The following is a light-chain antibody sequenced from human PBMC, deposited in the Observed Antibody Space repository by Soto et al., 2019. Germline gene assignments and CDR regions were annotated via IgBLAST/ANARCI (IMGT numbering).Light chain of an antibody. CDR1: QGISSY. Sequence: IQLTQSPSSLSASVVDRVTITCRASQGISSYLAWYRQKPGKAPKLLIFAASTLQSGVPSRFSGSGSETDFTLTISSLQPDDFATYYCQHYNTYSQTFGQGTKVDIK. CDR2: AAS. J-gene: IGKJ1*01. V-gene: IGKV1-9*01. CDR3: QHYNTYSQT.